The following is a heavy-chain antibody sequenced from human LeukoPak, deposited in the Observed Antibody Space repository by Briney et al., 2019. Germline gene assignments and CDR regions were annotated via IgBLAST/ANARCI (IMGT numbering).Heavy chain of an antibody. D-gene: IGHD6-13*01. Sequence: SETLSLTCTVSGGPISSGGYYWSWIRQHPGKGLEWIGYIYYSGSTYYNPSLKSRVTISVDTSKNQFSLKLSSVTAADTAVYYCARGERQLDYYYGMDVWGQGTTVTVSS. CDR1: GGPISSGGYY. CDR2: IYYSGST. V-gene: IGHV4-31*03. J-gene: IGHJ6*02. CDR3: ARGERQLDYYYGMDV.